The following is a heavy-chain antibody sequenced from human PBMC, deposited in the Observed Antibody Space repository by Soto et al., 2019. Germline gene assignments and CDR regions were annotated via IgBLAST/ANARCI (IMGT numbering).Heavy chain of an antibody. Sequence: QVQLVESGGGVVQPGRSLRLSCAASGFTFRNYAMHWVRQAPGKGLECVAVISNDGGNKFYRDYVKGRFTISRDNSKNTLYLQINSMRNEDTAVYYCARGDREDIAVVIGVRPGEDGVDVWGQGTTVTVSS. D-gene: IGHD2-15*01. V-gene: IGHV3-30-3*01. CDR3: ARGDREDIAVVIGVRPGEDGVDV. CDR2: ISNDGGNK. J-gene: IGHJ6*02. CDR1: GFTFRNYA.